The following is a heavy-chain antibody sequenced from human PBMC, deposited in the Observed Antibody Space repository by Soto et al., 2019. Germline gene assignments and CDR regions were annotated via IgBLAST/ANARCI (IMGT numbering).Heavy chain of an antibody. CDR2: ISYDGSNK. D-gene: IGHD3-22*01. CDR1: GFTFSSYA. V-gene: IGHV3-30-3*01. J-gene: IGHJ6*02. Sequence: GESLKISCAASGFTFSSYAMHWVRQAPGKGLEWVAVISYDGSNKYYADSVKGRFTISRDNSKNTLYLQMNSLRAEDTAVYYCARGERRLIGYYYYGMDVWGQGTTVTVSS. CDR3: ARGERRLIGYYYYGMDV.